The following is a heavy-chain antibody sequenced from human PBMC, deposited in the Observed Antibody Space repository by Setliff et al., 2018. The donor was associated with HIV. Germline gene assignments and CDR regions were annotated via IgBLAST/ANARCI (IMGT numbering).Heavy chain of an antibody. CDR1: GGSFSGYY. D-gene: IGHD1-1*01. V-gene: IGHV4-34*12. Sequence: LSLTCAVYGGSFSGYYWSWIRQPPGKGLEWIGEIIHSGSTNYNPSLKSRIAISMDTSENQFSLRLTSVTAADTALYFCARAPPGIQLLTTTNGPYYFDFWGQGLLVTVSS. J-gene: IGHJ4*02. CDR2: IIHSGST. CDR3: ARAPPGIQLLTTTNGPYYFDF.